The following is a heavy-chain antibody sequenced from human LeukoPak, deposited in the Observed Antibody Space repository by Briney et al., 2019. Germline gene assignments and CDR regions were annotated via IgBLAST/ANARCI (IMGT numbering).Heavy chain of an antibody. J-gene: IGHJ4*02. V-gene: IGHV3-7*03. CDR3: ARGHDYFDY. CDR2: INQDGSEK. Sequence: GGSLRLSCAASGFVFTNYWMSWIRQAPGKGLEWVANINQDGSEKHYVDSVKGRFTVSRGNARNSLFLQMNSLRAEDTSVYYCARGHDYFDYWGQGTLVTVSS. CDR1: GFVFTNYW.